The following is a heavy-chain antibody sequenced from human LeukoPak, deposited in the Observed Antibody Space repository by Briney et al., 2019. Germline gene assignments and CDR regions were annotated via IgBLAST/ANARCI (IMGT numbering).Heavy chain of an antibody. D-gene: IGHD3-9*01. CDR2: FDPEDGGT. CDR3: ATLNVLRYFDTTDY. Sequence: ASVKVSCKVSGYTLTELSMHWVRQAPGKGLEWMGGFDPEDGGTIYAQKFQGRVTMTEDTSTDTAYMELSSLRSEDTAVYYCATLNVLRYFDTTDYWGQGTLVTVSS. J-gene: IGHJ4*02. V-gene: IGHV1-24*01. CDR1: GYTLTELS.